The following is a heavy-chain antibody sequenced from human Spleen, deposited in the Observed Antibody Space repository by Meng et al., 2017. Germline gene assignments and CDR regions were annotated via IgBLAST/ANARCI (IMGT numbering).Heavy chain of an antibody. D-gene: IGHD6-6*01. CDR3: AKVLRAYSSSSREFDY. CDR1: GFTFSRYW. Sequence: GGSLRLSCAASGFTFSRYWMSWVRQAPGKGLEWVSAISGSGGSTYYADSVKGRFTISRDNSKNTLYLQMNSLRAEDTAVYYCAKVLRAYSSSSREFDYWGQGTLVTVSS. CDR2: ISGSGGST. J-gene: IGHJ4*02. V-gene: IGHV3-23*01.